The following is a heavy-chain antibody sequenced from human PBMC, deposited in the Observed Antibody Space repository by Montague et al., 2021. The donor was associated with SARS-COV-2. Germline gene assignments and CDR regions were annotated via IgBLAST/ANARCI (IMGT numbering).Heavy chain of an antibody. CDR2: IHYSGST. V-gene: IGHV4-39*01. J-gene: IGHJ3*02. Sequence: SETLSLTCTVSGGSISSSSYYWGWIRQPPGKGLEWIGSIHYSGSTYYNPSLRSRVIIFVDTSKNQSSLKLSSVTAADTAVYYCARFPTSYYYDSKAAPATPDAFDIWGQGTMVTVSS. CDR3: ARFPTSYYYDSKAAPATPDAFDI. CDR1: GGSISSSSYY. D-gene: IGHD3-22*01.